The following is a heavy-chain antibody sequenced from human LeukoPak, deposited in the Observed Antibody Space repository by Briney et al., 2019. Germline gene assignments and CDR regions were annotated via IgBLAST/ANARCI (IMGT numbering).Heavy chain of an antibody. D-gene: IGHD3-22*01. CDR3: ARIRPLKNYYDSSGYFDY. V-gene: IGHV2-70*11. Sequence: SGPALVKPTQTLTLTCTFSGFSLSTSGMCVSWIRQPPGKALEWLARIDWDDDKCYSTSLKTRLTISKDTSKNQVVLTMTNMDPVDTATYYCARIRPLKNYYDSSGYFDYWGQGTLVTVSS. CDR2: IDWDDDK. J-gene: IGHJ4*02. CDR1: GFSLSTSGMC.